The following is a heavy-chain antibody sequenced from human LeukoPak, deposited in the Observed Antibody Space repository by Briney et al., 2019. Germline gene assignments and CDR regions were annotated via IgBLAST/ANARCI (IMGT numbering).Heavy chain of an antibody. CDR3: ARGGPYCGGDCLDY. CDR2: ISSSGYTI. D-gene: IGHD2-21*02. J-gene: IGHJ4*02. Sequence: SGGSLRLSCEASGFTFSHYEMNWVRQAPGKRLEWVSYISSSGYTIYYADSVKGRFTISRDNSKNTLYLQMNSLRAEDTAVYYCARGGPYCGGDCLDYWGQGTLVTVSS. V-gene: IGHV3-48*03. CDR1: GFTFSHYE.